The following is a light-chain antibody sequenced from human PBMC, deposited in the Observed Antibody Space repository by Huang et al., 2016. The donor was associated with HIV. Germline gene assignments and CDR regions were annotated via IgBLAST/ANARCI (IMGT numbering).Light chain of an antibody. J-gene: IGKJ5*01. CDR1: QSVSSGY. V-gene: IGKV3-20*01. CDR3: QQYGSSIT. CDR2: GAS. Sequence: EIVLTQSPGTLSLSPGERATLSCRASQSVSSGYLAWYQQKPGQAPRLLIYGASSRATGIPDRFSVSVSGADFSLTIARLEPEDFAVYYCQQYGSSITFGQGTRLEIK.